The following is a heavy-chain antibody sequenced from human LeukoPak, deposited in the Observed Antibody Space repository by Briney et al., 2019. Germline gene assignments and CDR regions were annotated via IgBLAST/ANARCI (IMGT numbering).Heavy chain of an antibody. D-gene: IGHD3-22*01. J-gene: IGHJ6*02. V-gene: IGHV5-51*01. CDR1: GYSFTSYW. CDR3: ARLPHYYDSSGYYYHGMDV. Sequence: GESLKISCKGSGYSFTSYWIGWVRQMPGKGLEWMGIIYPGDSDTRYSPSFQGQVTISADKSISTAYLQWSSLKASDTAMYYCARLPHYYDSSGYYYHGMDVWGQGTTVTVSS. CDR2: IYPGDSDT.